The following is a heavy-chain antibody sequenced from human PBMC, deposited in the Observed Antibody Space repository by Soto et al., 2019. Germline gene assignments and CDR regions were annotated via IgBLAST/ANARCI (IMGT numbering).Heavy chain of an antibody. D-gene: IGHD3-16*02. V-gene: IGHV1-8*01. CDR2: MNPNSGNT. CDR3: ARGYDYIWGSCRLPDY. CDR1: GYTFTSYD. Sequence: QVQLVQSGAEVKKPGASVKVSCKASGYTFTSYDINWVRQATGQGLEWMGWMNPNSGNTGYAQKFQGRVTMTRNTSISTAYMELSSLRSEDTAVYYCARGYDYIWGSCRLPDYWGQGTLVTVSS. J-gene: IGHJ4*02.